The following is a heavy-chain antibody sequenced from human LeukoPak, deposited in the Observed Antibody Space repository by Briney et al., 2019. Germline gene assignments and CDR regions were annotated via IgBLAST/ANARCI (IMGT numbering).Heavy chain of an antibody. CDR1: GFTFTTYY. CDR2: ISQDGRTK. D-gene: IGHD1-1*01. V-gene: IGHV3-7*01. J-gene: IGHJ4*02. Sequence: GGSLRLSCAASGFTFTTYYMTWVRQAPGKGLEWLANISQDGRTKYYADSVEGRFAISRDNAINSVILQMNSVRAEDTAVYYCARENWSNDYWGQGTLVTVSS. CDR3: ARENWSNDY.